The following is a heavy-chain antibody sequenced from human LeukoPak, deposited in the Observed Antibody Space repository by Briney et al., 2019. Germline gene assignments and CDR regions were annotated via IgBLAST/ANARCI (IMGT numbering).Heavy chain of an antibody. CDR1: GGSISSGGYS. J-gene: IGHJ5*02. D-gene: IGHD3-22*01. Sequence: PSETLSLTCAVSGGSISSGGYSWSWIRQPPGKGLSGIGYIYHIGSTYYNPSLKSRVTISVDRSKNQFSLKLSSVTAADTAVYYCAREGRNYYDSSGYYSAGWFDPWGQGTLVTVSS. CDR3: AREGRNYYDSSGYYSAGWFDP. CDR2: IYHIGST. V-gene: IGHV4-30-2*01.